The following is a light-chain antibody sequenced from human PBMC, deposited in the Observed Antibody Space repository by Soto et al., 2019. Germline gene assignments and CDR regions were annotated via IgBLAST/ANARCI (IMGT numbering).Light chain of an antibody. J-gene: IGLJ1*01. Sequence: QSALTQPPSASGSPGQSVTISCTGTSSDVGGYNYVSWYQQHPGKAPKLMIYEVSKRPSGVPDRFSGSKSGNTASLTVSGLQAEDEADYYCSSDAGSNNFLYVFGTGTKLTVL. CDR2: EVS. CDR3: SSDAGSNNFLYV. CDR1: SSDVGGYNY. V-gene: IGLV2-8*01.